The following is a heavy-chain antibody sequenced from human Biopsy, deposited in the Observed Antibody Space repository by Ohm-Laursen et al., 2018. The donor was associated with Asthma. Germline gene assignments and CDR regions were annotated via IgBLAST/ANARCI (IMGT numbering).Heavy chain of an antibody. Sequence: SVKVSCKSLGGTFNTCVIGWARQAPGQGLEWMGGINSVFGTTTYPQKFQDRVTITADDSTSTVYMELSSLGSEDTAVYYCARKAGSCISRTCYSLDFWGQGTLVTVSS. D-gene: IGHD2-2*01. CDR2: INSVFGTT. J-gene: IGHJ4*02. CDR3: ARKAGSCISRTCYSLDF. CDR1: GGTFNTCV. V-gene: IGHV1-69*13.